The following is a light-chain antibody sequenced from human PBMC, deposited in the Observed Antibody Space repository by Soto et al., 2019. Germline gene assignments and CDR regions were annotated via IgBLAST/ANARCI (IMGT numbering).Light chain of an antibody. CDR2: SNN. Sequence: QSVLTQPPSASGTPGQRVTISCSGSSSNIGSNTVNWYQHLPGTAPKLLIYSNNQRPSGVPDRFSGSNSGTSASLAISGLHSEDEADYYCASWDDSLNGPVFGGGTKVTVL. V-gene: IGLV1-44*01. CDR3: ASWDDSLNGPV. J-gene: IGLJ3*02. CDR1: SSNIGSNT.